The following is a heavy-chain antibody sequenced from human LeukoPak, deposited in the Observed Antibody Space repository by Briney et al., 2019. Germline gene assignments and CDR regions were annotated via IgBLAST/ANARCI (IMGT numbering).Heavy chain of an antibody. Sequence: SETLSLTCAVYGGSFSNYYWSWIRQSPGKGLEWIGDIYHTGSTTYNPSLKSRVTISVDTSKNQFSLKLSSVTAADTAVYYCARVDSSSLIQHWGQGTLVTVSS. CDR1: GGSFSNYY. J-gene: IGHJ1*01. D-gene: IGHD6-13*01. CDR2: IYHTGST. CDR3: ARVDSSSLIQH. V-gene: IGHV4-34*01.